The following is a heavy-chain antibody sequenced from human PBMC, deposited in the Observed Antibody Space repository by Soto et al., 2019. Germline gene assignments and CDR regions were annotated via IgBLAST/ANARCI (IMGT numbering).Heavy chain of an antibody. CDR2: ISSSSSTI. Sequence: GGSLRLSCAASGFTFSTYSMNWVRQAPGKGLEWVSYISSSSSTIFYTDSVKGRFTVSRDNAKNSLYLQMNSLRAEDTAVYYCAKDGPYDTTLGAFDIWRQGTMVTVSS. CDR3: AKDGPYDTTLGAFDI. D-gene: IGHD3-22*01. V-gene: IGHV3-48*01. CDR1: GFTFSTYS. J-gene: IGHJ3*02.